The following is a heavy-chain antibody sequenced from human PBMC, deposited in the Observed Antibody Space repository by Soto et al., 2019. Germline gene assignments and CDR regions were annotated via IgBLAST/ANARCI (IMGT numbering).Heavy chain of an antibody. CDR1: SVSIDEINSY. CDR3: TRANYVEGYTHFFAE. V-gene: IGHV4-30-4*01. D-gene: IGHD3-16*01. CDR2: THNTGNT. J-gene: IGHJ4*02. Sequence: QVQLQESGPGLVMTSHTLSRTCAVSSVSIDEINSYWTWIRQSPGRSPEGSGYTHNTGNTFSSPSLIRRPARSIDRPKSQVSLKLRAETAAHTAVYYCTRANYVEGYTHFFAEWGPATLITVS.